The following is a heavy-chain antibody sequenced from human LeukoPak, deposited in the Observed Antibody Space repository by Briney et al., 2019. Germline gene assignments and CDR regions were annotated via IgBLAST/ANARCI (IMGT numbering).Heavy chain of an antibody. V-gene: IGHV3-66*02. D-gene: IGHD3-16*01. Sequence: GGSLRLSCAASGVAVSSNYMSWVRQAPGEGLEWVSVIYSAGSIYHADSVKGRFSISRDNSKNTVYLQMTSLRAQDTAVYYCARGGGHDAFDIWGQGTMVTVSS. CDR3: ARGGGHDAFDI. CDR1: GVAVSSNY. J-gene: IGHJ3*02. CDR2: IYSAGSI.